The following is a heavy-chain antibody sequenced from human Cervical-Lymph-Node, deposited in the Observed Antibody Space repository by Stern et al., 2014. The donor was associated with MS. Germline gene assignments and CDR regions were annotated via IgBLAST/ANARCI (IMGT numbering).Heavy chain of an antibody. J-gene: IGHJ1*01. Sequence: MQLVESGPRLVTPSETLSLTCTVSGGSINNNAYYWGWIRQPPGKGLEWIGSVLYSGKTYYNPSLTSRATVSVDTSKIQFSLKLMSVTAADTAVYYCAKIHRAFANQGHWGQGVLVTVSS. D-gene: IGHD3-16*01. CDR1: GGSINNNAYY. CDR3: AKIHRAFANQGH. CDR2: VLYSGKT. V-gene: IGHV4-39*01.